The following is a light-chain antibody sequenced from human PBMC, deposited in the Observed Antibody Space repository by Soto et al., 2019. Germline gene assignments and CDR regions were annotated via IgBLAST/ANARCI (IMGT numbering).Light chain of an antibody. V-gene: IGKV3-20*01. J-gene: IGKJ1*01. Sequence: EIVLTQSPGTLSLSPGERATLSCRASQSVSSSYLAWYQQKPGQAPRLLNYGASSRATGIPDRFSGSGSGTDFTLTISRLEPEDFAVYYCHQYGGSPRTLGQGTKVEIK. CDR3: HQYGGSPRT. CDR2: GAS. CDR1: QSVSSSY.